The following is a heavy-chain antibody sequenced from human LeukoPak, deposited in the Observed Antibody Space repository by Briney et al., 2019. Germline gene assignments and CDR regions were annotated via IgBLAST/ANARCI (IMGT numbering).Heavy chain of an antibody. CDR2: IRYDGSIK. D-gene: IGHD1-26*01. J-gene: IGHJ4*02. CDR1: GFTFSSYS. CDR3: AKDGARRLIVGATGRAYFDY. V-gene: IGHV3-30*02. Sequence: GGSLRLSCAASGFTFSSYSMNWVRQAPGKGLEWVAFIRYDGSIKYYADSVKGRFTISRDNSKNTLYLQMNSLRAEDTAVYYCAKDGARRLIVGATGRAYFDYWGQGTLVTVSS.